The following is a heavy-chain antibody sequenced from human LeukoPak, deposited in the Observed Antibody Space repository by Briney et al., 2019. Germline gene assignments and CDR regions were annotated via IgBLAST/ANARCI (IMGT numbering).Heavy chain of an antibody. Sequence: AETLSLTCAVYGWSFSGYYWSWVRQPPGTGLEWIGEINHSGSTNYNPSLKSRVTISVDTTKDQFSLKLGSVNAADTAVYYCARGLGYCSSTSCKRYYYYMDVWGKGTTVSVCS. J-gene: IGHJ6*03. CDR1: GWSFSGYY. D-gene: IGHD2-2*01. V-gene: IGHV4-34*01. CDR3: ARGLGYCSSTSCKRYYYYMDV. CDR2: INHSGST.